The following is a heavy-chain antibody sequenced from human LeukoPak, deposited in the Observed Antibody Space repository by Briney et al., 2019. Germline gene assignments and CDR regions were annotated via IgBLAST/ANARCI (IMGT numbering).Heavy chain of an antibody. CDR2: IYYSGST. J-gene: IGHJ6*02. V-gene: IGHV4-59*01. CDR3: ARTSGSYFYYYGMDV. Sequence: XGYIYYSGSTNYNPSLKSRVTISVDTSKNQFSLRLSSVTAADTAVYYCARTSGSYFYYYGMDVWGQGTTVTVSS. D-gene: IGHD1-26*01.